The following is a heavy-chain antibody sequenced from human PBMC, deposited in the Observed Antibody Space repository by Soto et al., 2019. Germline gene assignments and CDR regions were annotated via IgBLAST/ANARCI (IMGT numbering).Heavy chain of an antibody. CDR1: GFTFSSYS. V-gene: IGHV3-48*01. J-gene: IGHJ4*02. CDR3: SIDPNRWRIEALAY. D-gene: IGHD6-6*01. Sequence: GGSLRLSCAASGFTFSSYSMNWVRQAPGKGLEWVSYISSSSSTIYYADSVKGRLTISRDNAKNSLYLQMNSLRAEDTAVYYCSIDPNRWRIEALAYRSQGNLVTVSS. CDR2: ISSSSSTI.